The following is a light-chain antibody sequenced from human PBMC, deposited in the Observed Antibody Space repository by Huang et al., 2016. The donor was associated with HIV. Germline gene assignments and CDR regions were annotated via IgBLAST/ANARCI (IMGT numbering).Light chain of an antibody. Sequence: IVLTQSPATLSLSPGERATISCRAGQSVGFSLAWYQQRPGQAPRLLIYDASTRATGIPARFSGSGSGTDFTLTISSLEPEDVAVYYCQQRDGFGPGTKVDIK. V-gene: IGKV3-11*01. J-gene: IGKJ3*01. CDR3: QQRDG. CDR1: QSVGFS. CDR2: DAS.